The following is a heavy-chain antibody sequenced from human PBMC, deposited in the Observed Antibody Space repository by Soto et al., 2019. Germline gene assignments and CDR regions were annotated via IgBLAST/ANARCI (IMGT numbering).Heavy chain of an antibody. CDR2: ISGSGGST. J-gene: IGHJ4*02. D-gene: IGHD6-19*01. CDR3: AKDYPAAVVPQDYFDY. V-gene: IGHV3-23*01. Sequence: PGGSLRLSCAASGFTFSSYAMSWVRQAPGKGLEWVSAISGSGGSTYYADSVKGRFTISRDNSKNTLYLQMNSLRAEDTAVYYCAKDYPAAVVPQDYFDYWGQGTLVTVSS. CDR1: GFTFSSYA.